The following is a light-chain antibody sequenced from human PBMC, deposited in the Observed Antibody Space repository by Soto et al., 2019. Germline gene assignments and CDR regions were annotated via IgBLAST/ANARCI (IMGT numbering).Light chain of an antibody. Sequence: QSALTQPASVSGSPGQSITISCTGTSSDVGTYNLVSWYQHHPGKAPKLMIYEGSRRPSGVSNRFSGSKSANTASLTISGLQAEDDASYHCCSYVENNIVLFGGGTKLTVL. CDR3: CSYVENNIVL. J-gene: IGLJ2*01. CDR1: SSDVGTYNL. V-gene: IGLV2-23*01. CDR2: EGS.